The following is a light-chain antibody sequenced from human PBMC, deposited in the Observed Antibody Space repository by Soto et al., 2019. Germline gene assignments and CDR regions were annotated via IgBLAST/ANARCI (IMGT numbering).Light chain of an antibody. CDR3: CSYAGSYTPVV. CDR2: DVS. J-gene: IGLJ2*01. Sequence: QSALTQPRSVSGSPGQSVTISCTGTSSDVGGYNYVSWYQQHPGKAPKFMIYDVSKRPSGVPDRFSGSKSGNTASLTISGLQAEDEADYYCCSYAGSYTPVVFGGGTKVTVL. V-gene: IGLV2-11*01. CDR1: SSDVGGYNY.